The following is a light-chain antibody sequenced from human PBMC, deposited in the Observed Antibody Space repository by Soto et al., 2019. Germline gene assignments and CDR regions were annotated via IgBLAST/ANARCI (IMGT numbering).Light chain of an antibody. Sequence: DIVMTQSPDSLALSLGERATINCKSSQSVLYNSNSKNYLAWYQQRPGQPPKLLIYWASTRNAGVPDRFSGSGSDTDFTLTISSLQAEDVERYYCQQYYTSPWTFGQGTKVEIK. CDR3: QQYYTSPWT. J-gene: IGKJ1*01. V-gene: IGKV4-1*01. CDR2: WAS. CDR1: QSVLYNSNSKNY.